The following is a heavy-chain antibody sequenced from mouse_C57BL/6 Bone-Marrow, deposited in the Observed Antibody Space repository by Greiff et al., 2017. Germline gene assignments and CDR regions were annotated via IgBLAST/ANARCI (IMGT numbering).Heavy chain of an antibody. J-gene: IGHJ3*01. CDR1: GFTFSDYY. CDR2: ISNGGGST. Sequence: EVKVVESGGGLVQPGGSLKLSCAASGFTFSDYYMYWVRQTPEKRLEWVAYISNGGGSTYYPDTVKGRFTISRDNAKNTLYLQMSRLKSEDTAMYYCARQRGLRRPFAYWGQGTLVTVSA. D-gene: IGHD2-4*01. V-gene: IGHV5-12*01. CDR3: ARQRGLRRPFAY.